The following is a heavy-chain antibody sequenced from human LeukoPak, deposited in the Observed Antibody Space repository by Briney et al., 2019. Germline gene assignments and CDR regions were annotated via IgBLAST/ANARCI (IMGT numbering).Heavy chain of an antibody. CDR3: VRDRGTYRPIDY. V-gene: IGHV3-7*03. J-gene: IGHJ4*02. D-gene: IGHD1-26*01. Sequence: PGGSLRLSCAASGFSFSSYWMTWLRQAPGKGLEWVANIRGDESRKYYLDSVTGRFTISRDNAKNSLYLQMNSLRAEDTAIYYCVRDRGTYRPIDYWGQGTLVTVSS. CDR1: GFSFSSYW. CDR2: IRGDESRK.